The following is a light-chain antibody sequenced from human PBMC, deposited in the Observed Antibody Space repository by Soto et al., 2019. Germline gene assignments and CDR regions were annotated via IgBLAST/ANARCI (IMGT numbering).Light chain of an antibody. V-gene: IGKV3-20*01. CDR2: GAS. CDR3: QQYENSPWT. CDR1: QSVSSAY. J-gene: IGKJ1*01. Sequence: EIVLTQSPGTLSLSPGERATLSCRASQSVSSAYLAWYQQRPGQAPRLLIYGASSRATGIPDRFSGSGSGTDFTLTISRLETEDFAVYHCQQYENSPWTFGQGTKVEIK.